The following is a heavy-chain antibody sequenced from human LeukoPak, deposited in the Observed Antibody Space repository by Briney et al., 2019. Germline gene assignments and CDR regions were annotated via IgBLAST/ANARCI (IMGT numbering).Heavy chain of an antibody. D-gene: IGHD1-1*01. CDR2: INPNSGGT. Sequence: ASVKVSCKASGYTFTGYYMHRVRQAPGQGLEWMGWINPNSGGTNYAQKFQGRVTMTRDTSISTAYMELSRLRSDDTAVYYCARDRGLERRSYYFDYWGQGTLVTVSS. CDR3: ARDRGLERRSYYFDY. J-gene: IGHJ4*02. V-gene: IGHV1-2*02. CDR1: GYTFTGYY.